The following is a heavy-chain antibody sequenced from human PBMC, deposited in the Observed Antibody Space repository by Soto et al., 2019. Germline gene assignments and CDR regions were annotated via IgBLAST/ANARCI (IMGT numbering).Heavy chain of an antibody. J-gene: IGHJ4*02. CDR1: GNPFARQG. V-gene: IGHV1-18*01. CDR2: ISGFNGQT. D-gene: IGHD3-10*01. CDR3: ARVDPRGVAVVRDY. Sequence: GSVQVSFKACGNPFARQGFSLVRQAPGQGLEWIGWISGFNGQTNYALKFQGRVTLTTDASTSTAYMELRSLRSDDTAVYFCARVDPRGVAVVRDYWGQGTMVTVSS.